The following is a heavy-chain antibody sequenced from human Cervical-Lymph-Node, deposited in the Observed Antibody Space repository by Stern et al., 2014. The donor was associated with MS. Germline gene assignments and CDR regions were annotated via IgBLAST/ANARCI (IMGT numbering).Heavy chain of an antibody. CDR2: INPNSGAT. Sequence: VQLEESGAEVKKPGASVKVSCKASGYTFTGYYMNWVRQAPGQGLEWMGRINPNSGATNYEQKFQGRVTMTRDTSTSTAYMEVGTLTSDDTAVYYCARTDRTYSASNFDLWGQGTLVTVSS. J-gene: IGHJ4*02. D-gene: IGHD5-12*01. CDR3: ARTDRTYSASNFDL. CDR1: GYTFTGYY. V-gene: IGHV1-2*06.